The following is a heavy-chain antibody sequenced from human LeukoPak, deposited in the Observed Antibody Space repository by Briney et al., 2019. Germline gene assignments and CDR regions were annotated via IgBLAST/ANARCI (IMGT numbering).Heavy chain of an antibody. Sequence: ASVKVSCKASGYTFTSYGISWVRQAPGQGLEWMGWISAYNGNTNYAQKFQGRVTMTTDTSTSTAYMELRGLRSDDTAVYYCAGSGDIVATKSFDYWGQGTLVTVSS. D-gene: IGHD5-12*01. J-gene: IGHJ4*02. CDR3: AGSGDIVATKSFDY. CDR2: ISAYNGNT. CDR1: GYTFTSYG. V-gene: IGHV1-18*01.